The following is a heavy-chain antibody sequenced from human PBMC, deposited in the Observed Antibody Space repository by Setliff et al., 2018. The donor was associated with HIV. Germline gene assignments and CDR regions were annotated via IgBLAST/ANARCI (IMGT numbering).Heavy chain of an antibody. CDR2: IYHSGDT. J-gene: IGHJ3*02. Sequence: SETLSLTCAVSGGSISSTNWWNWVRQPPGKGLEWIGEIYHSGDTNYNPSLKSRVTISVDTSKAQFSLKLTSVTAADTAVYYCARDRNWGSGDAFDIWGRGTMVTVSS. V-gene: IGHV4-4*02. D-gene: IGHD3-10*01. CDR1: GGSISSTNW. CDR3: ARDRNWGSGDAFDI.